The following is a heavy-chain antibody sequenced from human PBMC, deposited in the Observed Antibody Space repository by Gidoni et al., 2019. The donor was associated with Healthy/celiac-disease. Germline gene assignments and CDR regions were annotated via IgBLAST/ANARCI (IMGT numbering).Heavy chain of an antibody. CDR1: GGSSSGYH. CDR3: ARGRGHIVVVTAIQAYFDY. CDR2: INHRGSP. J-gene: IGHJ4*02. Sequence: QVQLQQWGSGLLKPSETLSLTCAVYGGSSSGYHWRWIRQPPGKGLEWHGEINHRGSPNFNPSLKSRVTISVDTSKSQFSLKLSSVTAADTAVYYCARGRGHIVVVTAIQAYFDYWGQGTLVTVSS. D-gene: IGHD2-21*02. V-gene: IGHV4-34*01.